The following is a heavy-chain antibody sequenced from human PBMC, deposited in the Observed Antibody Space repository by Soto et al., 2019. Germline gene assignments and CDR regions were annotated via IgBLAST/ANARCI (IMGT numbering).Heavy chain of an antibody. Sequence: QVQLVQSGAEVQKPGSSVKVSCKASGGTFSSYAISWVRQAPGQGLEWMGGIITIFGTANYAQKFQGRVTITADESTSTAYMELSSLRSEDTAVYYCARYGNGYNLGLKYYFDYWGQGTLVTVSS. J-gene: IGHJ4*02. CDR2: IITIFGTA. D-gene: IGHD5-12*01. CDR3: ARYGNGYNLGLKYYFDY. CDR1: GGTFSSYA. V-gene: IGHV1-69*01.